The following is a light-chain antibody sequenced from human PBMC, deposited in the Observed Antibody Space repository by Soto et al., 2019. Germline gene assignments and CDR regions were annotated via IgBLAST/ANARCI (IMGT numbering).Light chain of an antibody. J-gene: IGLJ3*02. CDR2: SNI. CDR1: SSDIGAGYD. Sequence: QSVLTQPPSMSGAPGQRVTISCTGSSSDIGAGYDVHWYQQFPGTAPKLLIYSNINRPSGVPDRFSGSKSGTSASLAITGLQDEGEADYYCQSYDSSLGGSKGVFGGGTKLTVL. CDR3: QSYDSSLGGSKGV. V-gene: IGLV1-40*01.